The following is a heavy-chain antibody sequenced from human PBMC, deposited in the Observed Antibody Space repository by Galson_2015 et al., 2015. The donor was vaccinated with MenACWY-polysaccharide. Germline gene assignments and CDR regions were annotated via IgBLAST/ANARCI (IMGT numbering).Heavy chain of an antibody. CDR1: GDSVSSNSAA. Sequence: CAISGDSVSSNSAAWNWIRQSPSRGLEWLGRTYYRSKWYDDYAASVKSRITINPDTSKNQFSLQLNSVTPEDTAVYYCARTSFQSQVYYFDSWGQGTLVTVSS. CDR2: TYYRSKWYD. D-gene: IGHD5/OR15-5a*01. CDR3: ARTSFQSQVYYFDS. J-gene: IGHJ4*02. V-gene: IGHV6-1*01.